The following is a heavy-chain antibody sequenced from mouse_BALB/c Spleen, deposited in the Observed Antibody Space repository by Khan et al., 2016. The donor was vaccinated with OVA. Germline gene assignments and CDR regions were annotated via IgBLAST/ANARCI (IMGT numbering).Heavy chain of an antibody. CDR3: ARSTYRYAFAY. Sequence: EVKLLESGPSLVKPSQTLSLTCSVTGDSITSGYWNWIRKFPGNKLEYMGYMIYSGNTYYNPSLKSRISITRHTSKNQYYRQLNSVTTEDTATYYCARSTYRYAFAYWGQGTLVTVSA. CDR2: MIYSGNT. D-gene: IGHD2-14*01. CDR1: GDSITSGY. J-gene: IGHJ3*01. V-gene: IGHV3-8*02.